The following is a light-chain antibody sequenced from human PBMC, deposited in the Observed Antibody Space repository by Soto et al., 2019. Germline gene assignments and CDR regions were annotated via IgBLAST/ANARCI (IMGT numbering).Light chain of an antibody. V-gene: IGLV2-23*01. CDR1: SSDVGSYNL. CDR2: EGN. Sequence: QSALTQPASVSGSPGQSITISCTGTSSDVGSYNLVSWYQQHPGKAPKLMIYEGNERPSGVSNRFSGSKSGNTASLTIPGLQAEDEADYYCCSYAGSSTWVFGGGTKLTVL. J-gene: IGLJ3*02. CDR3: CSYAGSSTWV.